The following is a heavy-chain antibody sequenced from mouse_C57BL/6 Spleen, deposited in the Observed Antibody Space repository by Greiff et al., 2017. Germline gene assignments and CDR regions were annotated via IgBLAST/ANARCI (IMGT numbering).Heavy chain of an antibody. CDR2: IDPSDSYT. Sequence: QVQLQQPGAELVMPGASVKLSCKASGYTFTSYWMHWVKQRPGQGLEWIGEIDPSDSYTNYNQKFKGKSTLTVDKSSSTAYMQLSSLTSEDSAVYYCARSDRRRESASDYWGQGTSVTVSS. CDR3: ARSDRRRESASDY. V-gene: IGHV1-69*01. CDR1: GYTFTSYW. J-gene: IGHJ4*01.